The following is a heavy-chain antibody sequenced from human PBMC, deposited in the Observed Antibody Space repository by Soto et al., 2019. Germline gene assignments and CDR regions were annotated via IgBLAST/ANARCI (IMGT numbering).Heavy chain of an antibody. Sequence: QVQLVQSGADEKKPGASVKVSCKASGYTFTTYAMHWVRQAPGQRPEWMGWIHAGNGNTKYSQNFQGRVTITRDTSASTAYMELSSLRSEDTAVYYCARESGSGGWYYLGSWGQGTLVTVSS. CDR1: GYTFTTYA. J-gene: IGHJ4*02. V-gene: IGHV1-3*05. CDR3: ARESGSGGWYYLGS. CDR2: IHAGNGNT. D-gene: IGHD6-19*01.